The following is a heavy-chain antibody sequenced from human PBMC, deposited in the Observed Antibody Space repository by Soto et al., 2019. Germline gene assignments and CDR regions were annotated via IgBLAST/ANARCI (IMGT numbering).Heavy chain of an antibody. D-gene: IGHD3-9*01. CDR1: GGSISSYY. J-gene: IGHJ4*02. V-gene: IGHV4-59*01. CDR2: IYYSGST. Sequence: PSETLSLTSTVSGGSISSYYWSWIRQPPGKGLEWIGYIYYSGSTNYNPSLKSRVTISVDTSKNQFSLKLSSVTAADTAVYYCARDYDILTGSIGYWGQGTLVTVSS. CDR3: ARDYDILTGSIGY.